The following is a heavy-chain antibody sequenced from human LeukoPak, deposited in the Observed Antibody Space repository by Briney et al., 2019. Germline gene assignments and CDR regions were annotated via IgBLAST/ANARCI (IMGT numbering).Heavy chain of an antibody. D-gene: IGHD6-13*01. Sequence: PGRSLRLSCAASGFTFSSYAMHWVRQAPGKGLEWVAVISYDGSNKYYADSVKGRFTISRDNSKSTLYLQMNSLRAEDTAVYYCARDGISSSWYNWFDPWGQGTLVTVSS. CDR2: ISYDGSNK. CDR3: ARDGISSSWYNWFDP. CDR1: GFTFSSYA. V-gene: IGHV3-30*04. J-gene: IGHJ5*02.